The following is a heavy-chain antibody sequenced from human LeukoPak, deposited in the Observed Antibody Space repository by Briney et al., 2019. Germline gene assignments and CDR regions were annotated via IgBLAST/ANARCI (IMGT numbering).Heavy chain of an antibody. CDR3: ARDYAVGSHVHYYYYGMDV. CDR2: IIPIFGIA. V-gene: IGHV1-69*04. J-gene: IGHJ6*02. CDR1: GGTFSSYA. D-gene: IGHD2-2*01. Sequence: SVKVSCKASGGTFSSYAISWVRQAPGQGLEWMGRIIPIFGIANYAQKFQGRVTITADKSTSTAYMELSSLRSEDTAVYYCARDYAVGSHVHYYYYGMDVWGQGTTVTVSS.